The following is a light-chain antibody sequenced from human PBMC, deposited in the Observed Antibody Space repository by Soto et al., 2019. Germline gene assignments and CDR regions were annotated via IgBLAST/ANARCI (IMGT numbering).Light chain of an antibody. CDR1: QGVRND. Sequence: IELTQSPATLSLSPGDRATLSCRASQGVRNDLAWYQQKPGKAPGLLIYEASTIPTGIPARFSGSGSGTDFTLTISSLEPEDFAAYYCQQHDNWPLTFGGGTKVEIK. V-gene: IGKV3-11*01. CDR2: EAS. J-gene: IGKJ4*01. CDR3: QQHDNWPLT.